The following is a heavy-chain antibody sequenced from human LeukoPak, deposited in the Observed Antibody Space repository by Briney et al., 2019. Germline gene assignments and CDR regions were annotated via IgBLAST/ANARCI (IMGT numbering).Heavy chain of an antibody. CDR3: ARDGVDFKWIY. J-gene: IGHJ4*02. Sequence: ALVKVSCKASGYTFTSYYMHWVRQAPGQGLEWMGIINPSGGSTSYAQKFQGRVTMTRDTSTSTVYMELSSLRSEDTAVYYCARDGVDFKWIYWGQGTLVTVSS. CDR1: GYTFTSYY. D-gene: IGHD5-12*01. V-gene: IGHV1-46*01. CDR2: INPSGGST.